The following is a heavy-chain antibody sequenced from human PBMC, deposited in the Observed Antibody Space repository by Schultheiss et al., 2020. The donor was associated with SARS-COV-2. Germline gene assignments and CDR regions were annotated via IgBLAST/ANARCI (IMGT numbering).Heavy chain of an antibody. CDR3: ARVKKVNQRAGGFDP. CDR2: INTNTGNP. J-gene: IGHJ5*02. CDR1: GYTFTSYA. D-gene: IGHD1-14*01. Sequence: ASVKVSCKASGYTFTSYAMNWVRQAPGQGLEWMGWINTNTGNPTYAQGFTGRFVFSLDTSVSTAYLQISSLKAEDTAVYYCARVKKVNQRAGGFDPWGQGTLVTVSS. V-gene: IGHV7-4-1*02.